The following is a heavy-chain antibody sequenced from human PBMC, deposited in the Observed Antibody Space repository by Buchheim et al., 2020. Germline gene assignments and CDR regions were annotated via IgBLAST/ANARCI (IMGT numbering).Heavy chain of an antibody. Sequence: QVQLVESGGGVVQPGRSLRLSCAASGFTFSSYAMHWVRQAPGKGLEWVAVISYDGSNKYYADSVKGRFTISRDNSKNTLYLQMNSLRAGDTAVYYCARDRFDYYDSSGYRWFDPWGQGTL. CDR3: ARDRFDYYDSSGYRWFDP. V-gene: IGHV3-30*04. J-gene: IGHJ5*02. CDR2: ISYDGSNK. D-gene: IGHD3-22*01. CDR1: GFTFSSYA.